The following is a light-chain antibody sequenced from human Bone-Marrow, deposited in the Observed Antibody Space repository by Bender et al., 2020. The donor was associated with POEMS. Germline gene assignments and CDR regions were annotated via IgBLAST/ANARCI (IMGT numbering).Light chain of an antibody. CDR3: AVWDDSLNGWV. CDR1: SSNIGAHA. Sequence: QSVLTQPPSASGTPGQRVTISCSGGSSNIGAHAVNWYQHLPGTAPKLLIYSSHRRPSEVPDRFSGSRSGTSASLAISGLQSEDEADYYCAVWDDSLNGWVFGGGIKLTVL. J-gene: IGLJ3*02. CDR2: SSH. V-gene: IGLV1-44*01.